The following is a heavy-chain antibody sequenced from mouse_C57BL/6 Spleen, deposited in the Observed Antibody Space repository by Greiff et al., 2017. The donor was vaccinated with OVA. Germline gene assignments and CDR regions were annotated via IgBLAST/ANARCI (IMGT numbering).Heavy chain of an antibody. Sequence: QVQLQQPGTELVKPGASVKLSCKASGYTFTSYWMHWVKQRPGQGLEWMGNINPSNGGTNYNEKFKSKATLTVDKSSRTAYMQLSSLTSEDSAVYYCAKDYSNYDWYFDVWGTGTTVTVSS. J-gene: IGHJ1*03. CDR3: AKDYSNYDWYFDV. D-gene: IGHD2-5*01. V-gene: IGHV1-53*01. CDR2: INPSNGGT. CDR1: GYTFTSYW.